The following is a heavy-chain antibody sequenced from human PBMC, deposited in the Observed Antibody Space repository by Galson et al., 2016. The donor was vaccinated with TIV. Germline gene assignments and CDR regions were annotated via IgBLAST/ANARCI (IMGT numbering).Heavy chain of an antibody. D-gene: IGHD1-1*01. CDR2: IYPGDSDT. V-gene: IGHV5-51*01. CDR1: GYSFTGSW. CDR3: ARRGREETNEGGLDV. Sequence: QSGAEVTKPGESLKISCKGSGYSFTGSWIDWVRQVPGKGLEWMGVIYPGDSDTKYSPAFHGHVTISVDTSISTAFLEWISLKASDTAIYYCARRGREETNEGGLDVWGQGTIVTVSS. J-gene: IGHJ6*02.